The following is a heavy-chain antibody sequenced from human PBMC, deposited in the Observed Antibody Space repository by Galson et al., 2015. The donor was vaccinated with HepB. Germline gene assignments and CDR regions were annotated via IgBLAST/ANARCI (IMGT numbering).Heavy chain of an antibody. CDR1: GFTVSSNY. D-gene: IGHD6-6*01. J-gene: IGHJ4*02. V-gene: IGHV3-53*01. Sequence: SLRLSCAASGFTVSSNYMSWVRQAPGKGLEWVSVIYSGGSGGSTYYADSVKGRFTISRDNSKNTLYLQMNSLRAEDTAVYYCAKDRKQLVSDFDYWGQGTLVTVSS. CDR3: AKDRKQLVSDFDY. CDR2: IYSGGSGGST.